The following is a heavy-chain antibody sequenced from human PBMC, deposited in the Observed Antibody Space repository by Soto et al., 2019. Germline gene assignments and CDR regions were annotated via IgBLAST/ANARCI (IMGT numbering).Heavy chain of an antibody. CDR1: GGTFSSYA. V-gene: IGHV1-69*13. CDR3: ARTFGYSSGWYYFDY. D-gene: IGHD6-19*01. Sequence: SVKVSCKASGGTFSSYAISWVRQAPGQGLEWMGGIIPIFGTANYAQKFQGRVTITADESTSTAYMELSSLRSEDTAVYYCARTFGYSSGWYYFDYWGQGTLVTVSS. J-gene: IGHJ4*02. CDR2: IIPIFGTA.